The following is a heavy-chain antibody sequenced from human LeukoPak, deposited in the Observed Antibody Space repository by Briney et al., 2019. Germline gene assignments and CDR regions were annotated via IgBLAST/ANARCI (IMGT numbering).Heavy chain of an antibody. CDR2: IYPGDSDT. CDR1: GYSFTSYW. V-gene: IGHV5-51*01. J-gene: IGHJ4*02. CDR3: ARQSCSSTSCYLYFDY. D-gene: IGHD2-2*01. Sequence: GESLKISCKGSGYSFTSYWIGWVRQVPGKGLEWMGIIYPGDSDTRYSPSFQGQVTISADKSISTAYLQWSSLKASDTAMYYCARQSCSSTSCYLYFDYWGQGTLVTVSS.